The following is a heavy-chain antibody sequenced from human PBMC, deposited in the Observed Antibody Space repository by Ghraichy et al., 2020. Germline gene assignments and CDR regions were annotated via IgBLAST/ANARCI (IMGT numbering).Heavy chain of an antibody. CDR2: LYWNGHGA. CDR3: TKDIKAGGRDY. V-gene: IGHV3-9*01. D-gene: IGHD1-26*01. J-gene: IGHJ4*02. CDR1: GFTLNDYA. Sequence: SLNISCAASGFTLNDYAMHWIRQAPGKGLEWVSGLYWNGHGAGYADSVRGRFTISRDNAKNSLYLEMNSLRPEDTAMYYCTKDIKAGGRDYWGPGTLVTVSA.